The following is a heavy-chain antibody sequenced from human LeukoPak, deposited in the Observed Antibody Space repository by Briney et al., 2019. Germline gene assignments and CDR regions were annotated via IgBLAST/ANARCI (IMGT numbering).Heavy chain of an antibody. CDR1: GFTFSSYS. D-gene: IGHD6-13*01. J-gene: IGHJ4*02. V-gene: IGHV3-21*01. Sequence: GGSLRLSCAASGFTFSSYSMNWVRQAPGKGLEWVSSISGSSSYIYYADSVKGRFTISRDNAKNSLYLQMNSLRAEDTALYYCASSWGSSWYLDYWGQGTLVTVSS. CDR2: ISGSSSYI. CDR3: ASSWGSSWYLDY.